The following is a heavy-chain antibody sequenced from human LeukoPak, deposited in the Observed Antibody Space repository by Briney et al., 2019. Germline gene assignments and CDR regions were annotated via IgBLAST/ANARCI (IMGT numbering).Heavy chain of an antibody. Sequence: SETLSLTCAVYGGSFSGYYWSWIRQPPGKGLEWIGEINHSGSTNYNPSLKSRVTISVDTSKNQFSLELSSVTAADTAVYYCARVLNAYYFDYWGQGTLVTVSS. CDR3: ARVLNAYYFDY. CDR2: INHSGST. V-gene: IGHV4-34*01. CDR1: GGSFSGYY. J-gene: IGHJ4*02.